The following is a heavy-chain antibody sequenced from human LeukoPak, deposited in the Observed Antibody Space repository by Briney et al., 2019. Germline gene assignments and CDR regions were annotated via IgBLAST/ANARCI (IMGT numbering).Heavy chain of an antibody. Sequence: PSETLSLTCAVYGGSFSGYYWSWIRQPPGKGLEWIGEINHSGSTNYNPSLKSRVTISEDTSKNQFSLKLSSVTAADTAVYYCARTHCSGGSCYNATFDYWGQGTLVTVSS. CDR1: GGSFSGYY. J-gene: IGHJ4*02. D-gene: IGHD2-15*01. CDR2: INHSGST. V-gene: IGHV4-34*01. CDR3: ARTHCSGGSCYNATFDY.